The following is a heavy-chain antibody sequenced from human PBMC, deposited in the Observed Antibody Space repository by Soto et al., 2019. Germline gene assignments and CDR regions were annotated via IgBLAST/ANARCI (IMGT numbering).Heavy chain of an antibody. Sequence: QVQLVESGGGVVQPGRSLRLSCEASGFTFRSYAMHWVRQAPGKGLEWVALILYDGSNKYYADSVKGRFTISRDNSKNTLYLQMNSLRAEDTAVYYCARVVIAAAYYFYGMDVWGQGTTVTVSS. CDR2: ILYDGSNK. CDR1: GFTFRSYA. CDR3: ARVVIAAAYYFYGMDV. V-gene: IGHV3-30-3*01. J-gene: IGHJ6*02. D-gene: IGHD6-13*01.